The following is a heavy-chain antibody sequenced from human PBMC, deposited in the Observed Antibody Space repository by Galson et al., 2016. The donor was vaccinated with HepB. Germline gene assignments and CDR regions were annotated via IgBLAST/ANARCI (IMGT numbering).Heavy chain of an antibody. CDR2: ISSRVSPI. Sequence: SLRLSCAASGFALSGSGLNWVRQAPGKGLQWISYISSRVSPIYYADSVKGRFTISRVNAKNSVYLQMNNRRDEDTGVYYCARELVRSAFDLWGQGTMVTVSS. CDR1: GFALSGSG. D-gene: IGHD6-6*01. J-gene: IGHJ3*01. CDR3: ARELVRSAFDL. V-gene: IGHV3-48*02.